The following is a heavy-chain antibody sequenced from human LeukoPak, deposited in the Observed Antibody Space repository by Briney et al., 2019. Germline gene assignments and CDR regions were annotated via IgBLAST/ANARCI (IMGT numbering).Heavy chain of an antibody. D-gene: IGHD3-16*01. CDR1: GGSFSGYY. CDR2: INHSGST. V-gene: IGHV4-34*01. CDR3: FTLGERLDY. Sequence: SETLPLTCAVYGGSFSGYYWSWIRQPPGKGLEWIGEINHSGSTNYNPSLKSRVTISVDTSKNQFSLKLSSVTAADTAVYYCFTLGERLDYWGQGTLVTVSS. J-gene: IGHJ4*02.